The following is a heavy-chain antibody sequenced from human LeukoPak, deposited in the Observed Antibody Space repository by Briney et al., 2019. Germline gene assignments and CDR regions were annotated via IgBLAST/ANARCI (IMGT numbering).Heavy chain of an antibody. J-gene: IGHJ4*02. CDR1: GFTFSGSA. D-gene: IGHD5-24*01. V-gene: IGHV3-73*01. Sequence: GGSLRLSCAASGFTFSGSAMHWVRQASGKGLEWVGRIRSKANSYATAYAASVKGRFTISRDDSKNTAYLQMNSLKTEDTAVYYCTSMATISPFDHWGQGTLVTVSS. CDR2: IRSKANSYAT. CDR3: TSMATISPFDH.